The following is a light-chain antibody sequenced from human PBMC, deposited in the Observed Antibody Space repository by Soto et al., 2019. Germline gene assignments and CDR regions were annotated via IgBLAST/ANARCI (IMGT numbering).Light chain of an antibody. CDR1: SSGVAGYRY. Sequence: QSALTQPRSVSGSPGQSVSISCTGTSSGVAGYRYVSWYQQHPGKAPKVIIYDVTQRPSGVPDRFSGSKSGNAASLTISGLQAEDEADYYCCSYAGSHTKYVFGTGTKVTVL. V-gene: IGLV2-11*01. J-gene: IGLJ1*01. CDR3: CSYAGSHTKYV. CDR2: DVT.